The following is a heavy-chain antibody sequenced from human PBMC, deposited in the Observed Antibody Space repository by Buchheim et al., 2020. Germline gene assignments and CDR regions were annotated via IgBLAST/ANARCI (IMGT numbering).Heavy chain of an antibody. CDR2: INQSGST. Sequence: QVQLQQWGAGLLKPSETLSLTCAVYGGSFSGYYWSWIRQPPGKGLEWIGEINQSGSTNYNPSLKSRVTISVDTSKNQFSLKLSSVTAADTAVYYCASLWVSRDWFDPWGQGTL. CDR1: GGSFSGYY. CDR3: ASLWVSRDWFDP. J-gene: IGHJ5*02. V-gene: IGHV4-34*01. D-gene: IGHD1-26*01.